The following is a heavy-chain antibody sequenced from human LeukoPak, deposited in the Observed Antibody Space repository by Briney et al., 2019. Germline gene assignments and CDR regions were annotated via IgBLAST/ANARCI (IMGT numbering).Heavy chain of an antibody. V-gene: IGHV1-46*01. CDR2: INPSGGST. CDR1: GYTFTSYG. CDR3: ARVGRDSPYDY. Sequence: GASVKVSCKASGYTFTSYGISWVRQAPGQGLEWMGIINPSGGSTSYAQKFQGRVTMTRDTSTSTVYMELSSLRSEDTAVYYCARVGRDSPYDYWGQGTLVTVSS. D-gene: IGHD2-15*01. J-gene: IGHJ4*02.